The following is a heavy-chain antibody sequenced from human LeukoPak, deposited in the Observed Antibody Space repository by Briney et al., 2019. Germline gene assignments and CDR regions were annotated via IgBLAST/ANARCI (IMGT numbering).Heavy chain of an antibody. D-gene: IGHD4-17*01. V-gene: IGHV3-33*08. Sequence: GGSLRLSCAASGFTFSNYGIHWVRQAPGEGLKWVAAIWYDGSKKYYADSVKGRFTISRDNSKNTLYLQMDSLTADDTAVYYCARETGYGDYKGGYGMDVWGQGTTVTVSS. J-gene: IGHJ6*02. CDR2: IWYDGSKK. CDR1: GFTFSNYG. CDR3: ARETGYGDYKGGYGMDV.